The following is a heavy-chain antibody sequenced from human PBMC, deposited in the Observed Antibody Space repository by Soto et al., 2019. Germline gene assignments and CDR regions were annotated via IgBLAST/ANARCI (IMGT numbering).Heavy chain of an antibody. CDR2: IDYSGST. CDR3: ARGSGWPYWYFDL. D-gene: IGHD6-19*01. J-gene: IGHJ2*01. Sequence: QVQLQESGPGLVKPSETLSLTCTVSGGSISSFHWSWIRQPPGKGLEWIGCIDYSGSTNYNPSLKSRVTISVDTSKNQVSRKLSSVTAADTAVYYCARGSGWPYWYFDLWGRGTLVTVSS. CDR1: GGSISSFH. V-gene: IGHV4-59*08.